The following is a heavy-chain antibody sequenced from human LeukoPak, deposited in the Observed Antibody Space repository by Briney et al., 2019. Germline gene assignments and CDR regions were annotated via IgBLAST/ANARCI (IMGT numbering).Heavy chain of an antibody. D-gene: IGHD3-10*01. CDR3: ARGATFRGTYYMDV. CDR2: NDYSGST. Sequence: PSETLSLTCTVSGGSISNYYWTWIRQPAGKGLEWIGYNDYSGSTNYNPSLKSRVTISVDTSKNQFSLKLNSVTAADTAVYYCARGATFRGTYYMDVWGKGTTVTVSS. J-gene: IGHJ6*03. CDR1: GGSISNYY. V-gene: IGHV4-59*01.